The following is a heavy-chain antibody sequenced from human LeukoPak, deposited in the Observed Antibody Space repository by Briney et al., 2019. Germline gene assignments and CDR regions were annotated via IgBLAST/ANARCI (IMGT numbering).Heavy chain of an antibody. V-gene: IGHV3-74*01. CDR2: INAKGDAT. CDR1: GFTFSSYW. J-gene: IGHJ4*02. Sequence: HAGGSLRLSCAASGFTFSSYWMSWVRQAPGKGLVWVSGINAKGDATYSADSVKGRFTISRDNAKSTVYLQMNSLRVEESAVYFCTDVDYFWGRGTLVTVSS. CDR3: TDVDYF. D-gene: IGHD2-15*01.